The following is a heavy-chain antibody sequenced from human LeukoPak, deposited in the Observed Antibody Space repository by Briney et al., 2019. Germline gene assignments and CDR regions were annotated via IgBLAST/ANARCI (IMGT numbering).Heavy chain of an antibody. J-gene: IGHJ6*04. Sequence: GGSLRLSCAASGSPFSSYAMSWVRQAPGKGLEWVSAISGSGGSTYYADSVKGRFTVSRDNSKNTLYLQMNSLRAEDTAVYYCAKRYRGAPLYGMDVWGKGTTVTVSS. V-gene: IGHV3-23*01. CDR3: AKRYRGAPLYGMDV. D-gene: IGHD3-10*01. CDR1: GSPFSSYA. CDR2: ISGSGGST.